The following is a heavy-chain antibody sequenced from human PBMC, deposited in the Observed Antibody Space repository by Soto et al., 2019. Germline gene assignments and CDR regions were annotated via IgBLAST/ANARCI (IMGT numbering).Heavy chain of an antibody. CDR1: GGSISSYY. CDR3: AREGTLVTTLGDFDY. J-gene: IGHJ4*02. CDR2: IYYSGST. V-gene: IGHV4-4*08. Sequence: PSETLSLTCTVSGGSISSYYWSWIRQPPGKGLEWIGYIYYSGSTNYNPSLKSRVSISVDTSKNQFSLNLSSVTAADTAVYYCAREGTLVTTLGDFDYWGQGTLVTVSS. D-gene: IGHD3-16*01.